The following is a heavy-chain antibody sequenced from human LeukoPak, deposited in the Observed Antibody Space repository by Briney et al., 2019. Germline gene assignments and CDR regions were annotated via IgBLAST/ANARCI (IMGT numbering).Heavy chain of an antibody. Sequence: GGSLRLSCTASGFSISDYAMSWDRQAPGRGQEQVGFIGIKAYGGTKEYAASVKGRFTISRDDSKSIAYLQMNSLNTEDTAVYYCGSSTGYCSDYFDYWGQGTLVTVSS. J-gene: IGHJ4*02. CDR3: GSSTGYCSDYFDY. CDR1: GFSISDYA. V-gene: IGHV3-49*04. CDR2: IGIKAYGGTK. D-gene: IGHD3-22*01.